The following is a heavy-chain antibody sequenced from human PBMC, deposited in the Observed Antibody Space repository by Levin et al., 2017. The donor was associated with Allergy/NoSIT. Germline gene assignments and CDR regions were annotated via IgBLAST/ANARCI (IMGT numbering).Heavy chain of an antibody. CDR2: IYYSGST. D-gene: IGHD1-14*01. Sequence: SQTLSLTCTVSGGSISSSSYYWGWIRQPPGKGLEWIGSIYYSGSTYYNPSLKSRVTISVDTSKNQFSLKLSSVTAADTAVYYCARLDRRLYYFDYWGQGTLVTVSS. CDR1: GGSISSSSYY. V-gene: IGHV4-39*01. J-gene: IGHJ4*02. CDR3: ARLDRRLYYFDY.